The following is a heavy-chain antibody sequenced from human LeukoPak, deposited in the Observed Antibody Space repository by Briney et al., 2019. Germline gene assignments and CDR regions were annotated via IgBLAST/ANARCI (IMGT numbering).Heavy chain of an antibody. Sequence: PGRSLRLSCAASGFTFSSYGMHWVRQAPGKGLEWVAVISYDGPNKYYVESVKGRFTISRDNSKNTLYLQMNSLRAEDTAVYYCAKRGGSWDFDYWGQGALVTVSS. V-gene: IGHV3-30*18. CDR2: ISYDGPNK. CDR3: AKRGGSWDFDY. J-gene: IGHJ4*02. D-gene: IGHD2-15*01. CDR1: GFTFSSYG.